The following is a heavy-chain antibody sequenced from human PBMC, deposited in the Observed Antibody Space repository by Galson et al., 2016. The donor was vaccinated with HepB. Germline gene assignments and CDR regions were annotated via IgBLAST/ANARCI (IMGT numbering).Heavy chain of an antibody. J-gene: IGHJ4*02. Sequence: GSTNYNPSLKSRVTISVDTSKSQFSLKLNSVTAADTAVYYCARAFKGGTGAGTTVFDYWGQGILVTVSS. CDR2: GST. V-gene: IGHV4-59*01. CDR3: ARAFKGGTGAGTTVFDY. D-gene: IGHD3-10*01.